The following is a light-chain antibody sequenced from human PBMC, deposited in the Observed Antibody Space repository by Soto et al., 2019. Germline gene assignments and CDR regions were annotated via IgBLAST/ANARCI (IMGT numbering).Light chain of an antibody. Sequence: DIQMTQSPSTLSASVGDRVTITCRASQSISSWLAWYQQKPGKAPKLLICKASSLESGVPSRFSGSGSGTKFTLTISSLQPDDFATYYCQQYNSYPWTFGQGTKVEIK. CDR1: QSISSW. J-gene: IGKJ1*01. CDR2: KAS. V-gene: IGKV1-5*03. CDR3: QQYNSYPWT.